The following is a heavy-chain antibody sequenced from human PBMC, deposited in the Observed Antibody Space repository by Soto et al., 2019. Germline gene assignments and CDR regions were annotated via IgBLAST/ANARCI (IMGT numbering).Heavy chain of an antibody. CDR3: ATSFGSGSRAFDY. CDR2: TIPMLGMS. J-gene: IGHJ4*02. D-gene: IGHD3-10*01. V-gene: IGHV1-69*02. CDR1: EDTFNSYT. Sequence: QVQLVQSGAEVKKPGSSVRVSCKASEDTFNSYTINWVRQAPGQGLQWMGRTIPMLGMSNYALKFQGRVTIPADKSTTTAYMELSRLRSDDTAVYYCATSFGSGSRAFDYWGQGTQVTVSS.